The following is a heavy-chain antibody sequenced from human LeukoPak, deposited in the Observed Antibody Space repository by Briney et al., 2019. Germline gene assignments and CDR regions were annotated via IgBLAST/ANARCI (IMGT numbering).Heavy chain of an antibody. J-gene: IGHJ4*02. CDR1: GFTFSSYS. CDR3: ARAPGYYGDPFDY. CDR2: ISSSTSYI. D-gene: IGHD4-17*01. Sequence: PGGSLRLSCAASGFTFSSYSFNWVRQAPGKGLQWVSCISSSTSYIYYADSVRGRFTISRDNAKNSLYLQMNSLRVEDTAVYYCARAPGYYGDPFDYWGQGTLVTGSS. V-gene: IGHV3-21*01.